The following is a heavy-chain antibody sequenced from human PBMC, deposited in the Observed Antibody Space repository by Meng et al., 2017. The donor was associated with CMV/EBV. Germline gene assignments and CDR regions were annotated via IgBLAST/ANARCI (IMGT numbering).Heavy chain of an antibody. CDR1: GFTVSSNY. CDR2: INWNGGST. Sequence: GESLKISCAASGFTVSSNYMSWVRQAPGKGLEWVSGINWNGGSTGYADSVKGRFTISRDNAKNSLYLQMNSLRAEDTALYYCARGGIAARRGMDVWGQGTTVTVSS. CDR3: ARGGIAARRGMDV. V-gene: IGHV3-20*04. D-gene: IGHD6-6*01. J-gene: IGHJ6*02.